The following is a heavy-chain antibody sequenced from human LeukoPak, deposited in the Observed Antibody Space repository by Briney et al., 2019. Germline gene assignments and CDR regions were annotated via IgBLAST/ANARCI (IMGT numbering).Heavy chain of an antibody. CDR2: IWYDGSNK. CDR3: ARDRYDYVWGSYCYLYYFDY. V-gene: IGHV3-33*01. D-gene: IGHD3-16*01. Sequence: GGSLRLSCAASGFTFSSYGMHWVRQAPGKGLEWVAVIWYDGSNKYYADSVKGRFTISRDNSKNTLYLQMNSLRAEDTAVYYCARDRYDYVWGSYCYLYYFDYWGQGTLVTVSS. CDR1: GFTFSSYG. J-gene: IGHJ4*02.